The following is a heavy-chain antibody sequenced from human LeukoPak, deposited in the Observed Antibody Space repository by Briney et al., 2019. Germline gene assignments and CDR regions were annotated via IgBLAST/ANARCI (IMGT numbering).Heavy chain of an antibody. Sequence: GASVKVSCKASGYTFTGYYIHWVRQAPGRGLEWMGWINPNSGGTNYAQNFQGRVTMTRDTSISTAYMDLSNLRSDDTAVYSCARSNSIGHHDYWGQGTLVTVSS. D-gene: IGHD1-1*01. CDR3: ARSNSIGHHDY. J-gene: IGHJ4*02. CDR1: GYTFTGYY. V-gene: IGHV1-2*02. CDR2: INPNSGGT.